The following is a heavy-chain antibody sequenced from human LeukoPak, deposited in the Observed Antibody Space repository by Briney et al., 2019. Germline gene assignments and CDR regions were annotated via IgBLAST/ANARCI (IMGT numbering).Heavy chain of an antibody. CDR3: AKGQQWLATTSADY. V-gene: IGHV3-48*03. Sequence: GGSLRLSCAASGFPFSSYVMSWVRQAPGKGLEWVSYINHNGETIYYPDFVKGRFTISRDNAKNSLYLQMNSLRAEDTALYYCAKGQQWLATTSADYWGQGTLVTVSS. J-gene: IGHJ4*02. CDR1: GFPFSSYV. D-gene: IGHD6-19*01. CDR2: INHNGETI.